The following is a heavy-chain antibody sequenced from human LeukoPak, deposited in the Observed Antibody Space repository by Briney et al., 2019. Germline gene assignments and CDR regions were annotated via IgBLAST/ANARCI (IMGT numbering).Heavy chain of an antibody. D-gene: IGHD5-12*01. Sequence: GGSLRLSCAASGFTFSSYGMHWVRQAPGKGLEWVAVISYDGSNKYYADSVKGRFTISSDNSKNTLYLQMNSLRAEDTAVYYCAKDQRLRFSNLLFDYWGQGTLVTVSS. V-gene: IGHV3-30*18. CDR2: ISYDGSNK. CDR3: AKDQRLRFSNLLFDY. J-gene: IGHJ4*02. CDR1: GFTFSSYG.